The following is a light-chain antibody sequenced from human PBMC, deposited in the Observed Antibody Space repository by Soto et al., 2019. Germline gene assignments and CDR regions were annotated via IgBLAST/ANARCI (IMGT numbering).Light chain of an antibody. J-gene: IGLJ1*01. CDR3: CSYAGSYTFYV. CDR1: SSDVGGYNY. Sequence: QSVLTQRRSVSGSPGQSVTISCTGTSSDVGGYNYVSWYQQHPGKAPKLMIYDVSKRPSGVPDRFSGSKSGNTASLTISGLQAEDEADYYCCSYAGSYTFYVFGTGTKVTVL. CDR2: DVS. V-gene: IGLV2-11*01.